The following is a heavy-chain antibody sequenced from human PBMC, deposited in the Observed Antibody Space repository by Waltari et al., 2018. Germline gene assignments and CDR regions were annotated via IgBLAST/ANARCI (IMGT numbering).Heavy chain of an antibody. CDR1: GGSISSGSYY. CDR3: ARHYYYDSSGYLDY. CDR2: IYTSGST. D-gene: IGHD3-22*01. V-gene: IGHV4-61*02. J-gene: IGHJ4*02. Sequence: QVQLQESGPGLVKPSQTLSLTCTVSGGSISSGSYYWSWLRQPAGKGLEWIGRIYTSGSTNYNPSLKSRVTISVDTSKNQFSLKLSSVTAADTAVYYCARHYYYDSSGYLDYWGQGTLVTVSS.